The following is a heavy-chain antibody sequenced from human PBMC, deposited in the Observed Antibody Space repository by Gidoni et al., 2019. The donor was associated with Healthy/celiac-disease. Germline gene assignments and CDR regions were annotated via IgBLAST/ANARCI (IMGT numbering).Heavy chain of an antibody. CDR2: IWYDGSNK. J-gene: IGHJ4*02. V-gene: IGHV3-33*01. D-gene: IGHD1-26*01. Sequence: QVQLVESGGGEVQPGRSLRLYCAASGFTFSSYGMHWVRQVPGKGLEWVAVIWYDGSNKYYADSVKGRFTISRDNSKNTLYLQMNSRRAEDTAVYYCAREPSGVGATYYFDYWGQGTLVTVSS. CDR1: GFTFSSYG. CDR3: AREPSGVGATYYFDY.